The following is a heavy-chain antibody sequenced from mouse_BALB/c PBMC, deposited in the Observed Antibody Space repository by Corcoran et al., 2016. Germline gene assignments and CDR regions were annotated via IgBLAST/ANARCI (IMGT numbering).Heavy chain of an antibody. CDR2: IYWDDDK. CDR3: SRSLNCWFAY. Sequence: QVTLKESGPGKLQPSQTLSLTCSFSGFSLSTSGMGVSWIRQPSGKGLEWLAHIYWDDDKRYNPSLKRRLPIAKDTSRNQVFLKITSVDTADTATYYCSRSLNCWFAYWGQGTLVTVSA. D-gene: IGHD1-3*01. J-gene: IGHJ3*01. CDR1: GFSLSTSGMG. V-gene: IGHV8-12*01.